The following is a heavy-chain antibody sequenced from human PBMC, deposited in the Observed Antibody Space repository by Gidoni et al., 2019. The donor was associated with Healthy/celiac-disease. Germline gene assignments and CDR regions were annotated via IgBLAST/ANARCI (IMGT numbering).Heavy chain of an antibody. J-gene: IGHJ4*02. CDR3: ARGGITGGYYLYYFDY. D-gene: IGHD3-22*01. Sequence: LEWIGEINHSGSTNYNPSLKSRVTISVDTSKNQFSLKLSSVTAADTAVYYCARGGITGGYYLYYFDYWGQGTLVTVSS. CDR2: INHSGST. V-gene: IGHV4-34*01.